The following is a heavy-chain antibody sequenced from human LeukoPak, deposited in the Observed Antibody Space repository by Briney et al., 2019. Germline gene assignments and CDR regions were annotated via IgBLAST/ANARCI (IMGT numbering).Heavy chain of an antibody. CDR1: GGSISSGGYY. CDR2: IYYSGST. J-gene: IGHJ6*02. D-gene: IGHD6-13*01. Sequence: SETLSLTCTVSGGSISSGGYYWSWIRQHPGKGLEWIGYIYYSGSTYYNPSLKSRVTISVDTSKNQFSLKLSSVTAADTAVYYCARDQRRKFISSSWYASGMDVWGQGTTVTVSS. V-gene: IGHV4-31*03. CDR3: ARDQRRKFISSSWYASGMDV.